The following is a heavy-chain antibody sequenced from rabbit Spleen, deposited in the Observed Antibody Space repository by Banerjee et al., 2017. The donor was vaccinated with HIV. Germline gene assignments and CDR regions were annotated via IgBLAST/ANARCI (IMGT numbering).Heavy chain of an antibody. D-gene: IGHD2-1*01. V-gene: IGHV1S45*01. J-gene: IGHJ4*01. CDR2: INASTGKP. Sequence: QQRLVESGGGLVQPEGSLTLTCKASGFSFSDRDVMCWVRQAPGKGLEWIACINASTGKPVYATWASGRFTISRTSSTTVTLEMTSLTAADTATYFCARGSAAMTMVITGFYLNLWGQGTLVTVS. CDR1: GFSFSDRDV. CDR3: ARGSAAMTMVITGFYLNL.